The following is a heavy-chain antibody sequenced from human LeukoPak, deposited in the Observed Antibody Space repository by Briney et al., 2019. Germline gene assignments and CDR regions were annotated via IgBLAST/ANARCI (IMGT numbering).Heavy chain of an antibody. Sequence: PGGSLRLSCAASGFTFSSYAMHWVRQAPGKGLEWVAVISYDGSNKYYADSVKGRFTTSRDNSKNTLYLQMNSLRAEDTAVYYCARGYSSGRYYYGMDVWGQGTTVTVSS. J-gene: IGHJ6*02. V-gene: IGHV3-30-3*01. CDR3: ARGYSSGRYYYGMDV. CDR2: ISYDGSNK. D-gene: IGHD6-19*01. CDR1: GFTFSSYA.